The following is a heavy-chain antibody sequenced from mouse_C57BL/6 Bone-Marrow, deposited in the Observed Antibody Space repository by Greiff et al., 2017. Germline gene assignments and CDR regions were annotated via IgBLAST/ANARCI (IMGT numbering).Heavy chain of an antibody. CDR3: ARGYYGSSPDY. CDR2: ISYSGST. CDR1: GYSITSGYD. V-gene: IGHV3-1*01. Sequence: EVKLVESGPGMVKPSQSLSLTCTVTGYSITSGYDWHWIRHFPGNKLEWMGYISYSGSTNYNPSLKSRISITHDTSKNHFFLKLNSVTTEDTATYYCARGYYGSSPDYWGQGTTLTVSS. D-gene: IGHD1-1*01. J-gene: IGHJ2*01.